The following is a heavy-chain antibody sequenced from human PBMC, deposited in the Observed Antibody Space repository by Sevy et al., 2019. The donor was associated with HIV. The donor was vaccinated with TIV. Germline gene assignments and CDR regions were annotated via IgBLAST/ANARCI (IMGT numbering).Heavy chain of an antibody. J-gene: IGHJ4*02. CDR1: GFTFSSFA. CDR2: INGRGGST. V-gene: IGHV3-23*01. D-gene: IGHD6-13*01. Sequence: GGSLRLSCAASGFTFSSFAMSWVRQVPGKGLEWVSSINGRGGSTYYADSVKGRVTLSRDNSKNTLFLQMDSLRAEDTAIYYCARPNPRIAASSAAFFDYWGQGTLVTVSS. CDR3: ARPNPRIAASSAAFFDY.